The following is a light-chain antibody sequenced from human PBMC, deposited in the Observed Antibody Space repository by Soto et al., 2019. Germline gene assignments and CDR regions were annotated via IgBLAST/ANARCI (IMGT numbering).Light chain of an antibody. V-gene: IGKV2-30*01. CDR1: QSLVYPDGNTY. Sequence: DVVMTQSPLSLPVTLGQPASISCTSTQSLVYPDGNTYLSWFQQRPGQSPRRLIYKVSNRDSGVPDRFSGSGSGTDFTLKISRVEAEDVGIYYCMQGTYRPPAFGQGTKVDIK. J-gene: IGKJ1*01. CDR2: KVS. CDR3: MQGTYRPPA.